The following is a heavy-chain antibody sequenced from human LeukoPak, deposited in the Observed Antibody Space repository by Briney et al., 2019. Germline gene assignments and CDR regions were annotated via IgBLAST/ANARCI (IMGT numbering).Heavy chain of an antibody. Sequence: KPGRSLRLSCAASGFSFSAYGVHWVRQAPGKGLEWVAVIWYDGSSKDYADSVKGRFTLSRDNSKNPLYLQMNSLTVEDTAVYYCWRTQSSSLIDCWGQGTLVTVSS. CDR2: IWYDGSSK. CDR1: GFSFSAYG. J-gene: IGHJ4*02. V-gene: IGHV3-33*01. CDR3: WRTQSSSLIDC. D-gene: IGHD6-13*01.